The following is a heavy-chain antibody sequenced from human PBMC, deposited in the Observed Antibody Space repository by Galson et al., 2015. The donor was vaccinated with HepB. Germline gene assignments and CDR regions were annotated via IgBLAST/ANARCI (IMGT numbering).Heavy chain of an antibody. V-gene: IGHV6-1*01. CDR2: TYYRSKWYN. CDR3: ARDRGCSSTSCYHDAFDI. D-gene: IGHD2-2*01. CDR1: GDSVSSNSAA. J-gene: IGHJ2*01. Sequence: CAISGDSVSSNSAAWNWIRQSPSRGLEWLGRTYYRSKWYNDYAVSVKSRITINPDTSKNQFSLQLNSVTPEDTAVYYCARDRGCSSTSCYHDAFDIWGRGTLVTVSS.